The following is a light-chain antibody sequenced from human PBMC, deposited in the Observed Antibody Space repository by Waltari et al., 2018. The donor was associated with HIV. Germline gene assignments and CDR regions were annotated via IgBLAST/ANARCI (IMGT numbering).Light chain of an antibody. V-gene: IGLV2-11*01. Sequence: QSALTQPRSVSGSPGQSVTISCSGTNSDVGAYNYVSWYQQHPGKAPKLIIYDVPKRPSGVPDRFSGSKSGSTASLTISGLQAEDEADYYCCSYAGTYTYVFGTETKVTVL. J-gene: IGLJ1*01. CDR3: CSYAGTYTYV. CDR1: NSDVGAYNY. CDR2: DVP.